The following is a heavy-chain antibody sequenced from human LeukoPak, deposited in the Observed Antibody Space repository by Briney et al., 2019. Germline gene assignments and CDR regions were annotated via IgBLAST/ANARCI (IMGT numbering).Heavy chain of an antibody. V-gene: IGHV1-2*02. CDR3: ARERMPTGSISRLYYFDY. CDR1: GYTSTGYY. D-gene: IGHD2-2*01. Sequence: ASVKVSCKASGYTSTGYYMHWVRQAPGQGLEWMGWINPNSGGTNYAQKFQGRVTMTRDTSISTAYMELSRLRSDDTAVYYCARERMPTGSISRLYYFDYWGQGTLVTVSS. J-gene: IGHJ4*02. CDR2: INPNSGGT.